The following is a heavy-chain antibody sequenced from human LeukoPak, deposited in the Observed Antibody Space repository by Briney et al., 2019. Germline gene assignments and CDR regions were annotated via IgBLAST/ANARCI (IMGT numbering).Heavy chain of an antibody. D-gene: IGHD5-18*01. CDR1: GFTFGDYA. CDR2: IRSKTHSGAT. CDR3: TRGYSYGYH. V-gene: IGHV3-49*03. J-gene: IGHJ5*02. Sequence: GGSLRLSCTASGFTFGDYAMSWFRQAPGKGLEWLGFIRSKTHSGATEYAASVRGRFTLSRDDSKSIAYLQMNSLKTEDTAMYYCTRGYSYGYHWGQGTLVTVSS.